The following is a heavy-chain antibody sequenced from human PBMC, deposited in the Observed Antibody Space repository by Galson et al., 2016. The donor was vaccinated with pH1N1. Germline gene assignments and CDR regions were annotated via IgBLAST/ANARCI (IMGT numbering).Heavy chain of an antibody. V-gene: IGHV3-74*01. D-gene: IGHD5-12*01. CDR2: INIDGSTT. CDR3: ARGEGYVNYYRGMDV. CDR1: GFTFSDYW. J-gene: IGHJ6*02. Sequence: SLRLSCAASGFTFSDYWMHWVRQAPGKGLVWVSHINIDGSTTVYADSVKGRFTISRDNSKNTLYLQMNSLRAEDTAIYFCARGEGYVNYYRGMDVWGQGTTVIVSS.